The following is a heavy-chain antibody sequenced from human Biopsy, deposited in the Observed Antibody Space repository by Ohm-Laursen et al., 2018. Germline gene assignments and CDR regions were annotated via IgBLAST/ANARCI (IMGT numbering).Heavy chain of an antibody. CDR1: RFTFSSYG. Sequence: GSLRLSCTAPRFTFSSYGMSWVRQAPGKGLEWVSAIRSTGGSTYYANSVKGRFTISRDNSKNILFLQVNNLRAEDTAIYYCTKADDFWSPEGYYYYFSGMDVWGQGTTVTVSS. J-gene: IGHJ6*02. D-gene: IGHD3-3*01. CDR3: TKADDFWSPEGYYYYFSGMDV. CDR2: IRSTGGST. V-gene: IGHV3-23*01.